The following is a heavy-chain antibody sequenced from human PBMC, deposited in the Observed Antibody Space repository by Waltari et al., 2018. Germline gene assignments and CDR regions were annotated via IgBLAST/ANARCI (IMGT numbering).Heavy chain of an antibody. D-gene: IGHD2-8*01. CDR1: GFTFSSYS. J-gene: IGHJ2*01. V-gene: IGHV3-21*01. CDR3: ARDSGVLMVYAMKWYFDL. Sequence: EVQLVESGGGLVKPGGSLRLSCAASGFTFSSYSMNWVRQAPGKGLEWVSSISSSSSYIYYADSVKGRFTISRDNAKNSLYLQMNSLRAEDTAVYYCARDSGVLMVYAMKWYFDLWGRGTLVTVSS. CDR2: ISSSSSYI.